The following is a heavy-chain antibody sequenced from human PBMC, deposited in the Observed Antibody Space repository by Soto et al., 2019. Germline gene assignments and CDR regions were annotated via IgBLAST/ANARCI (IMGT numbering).Heavy chain of an antibody. Sequence: ASVKVSCKVSGYTLTELSMHWVRQAPGKGLEWMGGFDPEDGKTIYAQKFQGRVTMTEDKSTDTAYMELSSLRSEDTAVYYCATGVGSSWYSLTIRYYMDVWGKGTTVTVSS. V-gene: IGHV1-24*01. CDR1: GYTLTELS. J-gene: IGHJ6*03. CDR3: ATGVGSSWYSLTIRYYMDV. CDR2: FDPEDGKT. D-gene: IGHD6-13*01.